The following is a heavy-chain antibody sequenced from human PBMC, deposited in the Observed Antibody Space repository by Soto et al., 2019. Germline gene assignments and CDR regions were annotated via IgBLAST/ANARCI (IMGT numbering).Heavy chain of an antibody. CDR2: ILPILDVA. CDR1: GGSFSTYS. J-gene: IGHJ4*02. CDR3: VAGYNSGLDY. V-gene: IGHV1-69*02. Sequence: QVQLVQSGAEVRKPGSSVKVSCKASGGSFSTYSINWVRQAPGQGLEWMGRILPILDVANYAQKFQGRVTITADKSTGTAYMEWNTLRSQDTAVYYCVAGYNSGLDYWGQGTLVTVSS. D-gene: IGHD5-12*01.